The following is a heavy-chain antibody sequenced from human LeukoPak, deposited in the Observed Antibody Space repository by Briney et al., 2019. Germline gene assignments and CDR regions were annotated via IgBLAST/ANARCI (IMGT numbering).Heavy chain of an antibody. V-gene: IGHV4-59*01. CDR3: ARAYSVSYWFDP. D-gene: IGHD5/OR15-5a*01. CDR1: GGSISSYY. CDR2: IYYSGST. Sequence: SETLSLTCTVSGGSISSYYWSWIRQPPGKGLEWIGYIYYSGSTNYNPSLKSRVTISVDTSKNQFSLKLSSVTAADTAVYYCARAYSVSYWFDPWGQGTLVTVSS. J-gene: IGHJ5*02.